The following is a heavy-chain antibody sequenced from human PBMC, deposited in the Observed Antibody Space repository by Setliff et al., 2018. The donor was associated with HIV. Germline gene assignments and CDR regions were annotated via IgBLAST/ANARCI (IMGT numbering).Heavy chain of an antibody. J-gene: IGHJ4*02. V-gene: IGHV3-49*03. CDR3: ARGGVYYYDSSGWSMDY. CDR2: IRSKAHGGTT. Sequence: GGSLRLSCITSGFTFGDYVMSWFRQAPGKGLEWVGFIRSKAHGGTTEYAASVEVRFIISRDDSKSIAYLQMDSLKTEDTAVYYCARGGVYYYDSSGWSMDYWGQGALVTVSS. CDR1: GFTFGDYV. D-gene: IGHD3-22*01.